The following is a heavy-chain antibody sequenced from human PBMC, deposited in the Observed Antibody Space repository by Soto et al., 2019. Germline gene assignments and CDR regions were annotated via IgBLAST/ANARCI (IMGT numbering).Heavy chain of an antibody. Sequence: ASVKVSCKASGYTFTGYYMHWVRQAPGQGLEWMGWINPNSGGTNYAQKFQGWVTMTRDTSISTAYMELSRLRSDDTAVYYRARDPQQATGGPGSGWFDPWGQGTLVTVSS. CDR1: GYTFTGYY. D-gene: IGHD7-27*01. CDR2: INPNSGGT. CDR3: ARDPQQATGGPGSGWFDP. V-gene: IGHV1-2*04. J-gene: IGHJ5*02.